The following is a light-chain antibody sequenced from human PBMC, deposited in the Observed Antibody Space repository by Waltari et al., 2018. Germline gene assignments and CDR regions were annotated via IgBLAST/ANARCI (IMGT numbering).Light chain of an antibody. V-gene: IGKV3-15*01. CDR1: ENVAGN. CDR3: QQYKIWPQT. CDR2: GTV. J-gene: IGKJ1*01. Sequence: IVMTQSPATPSVSPGATATLSCRARENVAGNLAWYQQRAGQAPRLLIYGTVTRATGIPARFSGSGSGTEFTLTISSLQSEDFAVYHCQQYKIWPQTFGQGTKVEIK.